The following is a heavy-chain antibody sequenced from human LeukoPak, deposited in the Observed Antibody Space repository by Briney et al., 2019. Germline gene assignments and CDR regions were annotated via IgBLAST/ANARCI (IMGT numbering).Heavy chain of an antibody. CDR1: GYTFTEYY. CDR3: AKERWHQLLSGYMDV. V-gene: IGHV1-2*02. Sequence: ASVKVSCKASGYTFTEYYMHWVRQAPGQGLERMGWINPNSAGTNYAQKFQGRVTMTRDMSISTAYMELSRLRSDDTAVYYCAKERWHQLLSGYMDVWGKGTTVTVSS. CDR2: INPNSAGT. J-gene: IGHJ6*03. D-gene: IGHD2-2*01.